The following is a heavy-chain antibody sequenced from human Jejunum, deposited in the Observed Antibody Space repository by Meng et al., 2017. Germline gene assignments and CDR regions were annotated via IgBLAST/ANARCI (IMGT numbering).Heavy chain of an antibody. CDR3: ARDGYVSTWYFS. D-gene: IGHD6-13*01. Sequence: GESLKISCAASGVTVSNNYMSWVRQAPGKGLEWVSVIDSGGATYYADSVRGRCTISRDNSENTVYHQMNSLRAEDTAVYYCARDGYVSTWYFSWGQGTLVTVSS. J-gene: IGHJ5*02. CDR1: GVTVSNNY. CDR2: IDSGGAT. V-gene: IGHV3-66*02.